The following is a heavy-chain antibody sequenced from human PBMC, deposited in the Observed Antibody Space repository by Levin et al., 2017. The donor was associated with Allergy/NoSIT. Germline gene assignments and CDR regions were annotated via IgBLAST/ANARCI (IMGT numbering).Heavy chain of an antibody. Sequence: GGSLRLSCAASGFSFSTYVFHWVRQAPGKGLEWVVVMSDDGTTKFYADSVKGRFAISRDNSKKTVYLHMKSIRTDDSAVYYCTRLDYWGRGTLVAVSS. CDR3: TRLDY. CDR2: MSDDGTTK. J-gene: IGHJ4*02. D-gene: IGHD6-25*01. CDR1: GFSFSTYV. V-gene: IGHV3-30*09.